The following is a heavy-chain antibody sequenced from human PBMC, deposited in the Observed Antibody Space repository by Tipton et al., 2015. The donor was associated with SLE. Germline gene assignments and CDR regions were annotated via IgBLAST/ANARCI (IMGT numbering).Heavy chain of an antibody. CDR1: GFTFSNYG. CDR2: IWYDGSNK. J-gene: IGHJ4*02. D-gene: IGHD3-3*01. V-gene: IGHV3-33*08. Sequence: SLRLSCAASGFTFSNYGMHWVRQAPGKGLEWVAVIWYDGSNKYYADSVKGRFTVSRDNAENLLYLQMNSLRAEDTAVYYCARDIWSGYSRRFDSWGQGILVTVSS. CDR3: ARDIWSGYSRRFDS.